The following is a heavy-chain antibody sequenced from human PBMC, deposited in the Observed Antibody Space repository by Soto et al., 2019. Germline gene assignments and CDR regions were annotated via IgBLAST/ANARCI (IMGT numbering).Heavy chain of an antibody. CDR2: ISPGNRNT. V-gene: IGHV1-3*01. CDR3: AHVLVVVANYGMDV. Sequence: GASVKVSCKASGYTFTNSAIHWVRQAPGQRPEWMGWISPGNRNTKYSQKFQGRLTITKDTSKNQVVLTMTNMDPVDTATYYCAHVLVVVANYGMDVWGQGTTVTVSS. D-gene: IGHD2-15*01. J-gene: IGHJ6*02. CDR1: GYTFTNSA.